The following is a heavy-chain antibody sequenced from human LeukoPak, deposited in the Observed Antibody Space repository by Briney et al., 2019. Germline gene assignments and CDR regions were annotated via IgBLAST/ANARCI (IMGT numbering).Heavy chain of an antibody. CDR3: AKEETGYYSYYFDY. V-gene: IGHV3-23*01. D-gene: IGHD3-9*01. Sequence: GGSLRLSCAASGFTFTSYAMSWVRQSPGKGLECVSAISGSVGSTYYADSVKGRFTISRDNSKYTLYLQMNSPRAEDTAVYYCAKEETGYYSYYFDYWGQGTLVTVSS. CDR1: GFTFTSYA. J-gene: IGHJ4*02. CDR2: ISGSVGST.